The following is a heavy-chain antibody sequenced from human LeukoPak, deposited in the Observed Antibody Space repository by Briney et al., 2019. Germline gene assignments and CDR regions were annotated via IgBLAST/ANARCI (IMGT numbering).Heavy chain of an antibody. V-gene: IGHV3-21*01. Sequence: GGSLRLSCAASGFTFSSYSMNWVRQAPGKGLEWVSSISSSSYIYYADSVKGRFTISRDNAKNSLYLQMNSLRAEDTAVYYCARDQGYCSSTSCYTGDAFDIWGQGTMVTVSS. CDR1: GFTFSSYS. CDR2: ISSSSYI. CDR3: ARDQGYCSSTSCYTGDAFDI. D-gene: IGHD2-2*02. J-gene: IGHJ3*02.